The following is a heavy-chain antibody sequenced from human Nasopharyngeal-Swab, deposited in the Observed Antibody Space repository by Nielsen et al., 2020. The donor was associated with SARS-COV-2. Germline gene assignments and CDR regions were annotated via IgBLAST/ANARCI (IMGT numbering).Heavy chain of an antibody. D-gene: IGHD2-15*01. Sequence: GESLKISCAASGFTFSDRYMIWIRQAPGKGLEWISYISSSSTSINYADSVKGRFTISRDNAKNSLYLQMSSLRAEDTAVYYCARRAGYCSGGTDCYYFDPWGQGTLVTVSS. CDR3: ARRAGYCSGGTDCYYFDP. V-gene: IGHV3-11*01. J-gene: IGHJ4*02. CDR1: GFTFSDRY. CDR2: ISSSSTSI.